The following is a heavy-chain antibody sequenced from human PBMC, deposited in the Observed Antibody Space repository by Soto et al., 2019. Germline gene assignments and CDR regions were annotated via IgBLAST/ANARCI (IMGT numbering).Heavy chain of an antibody. Sequence: SQTLSLSCAIAGDSVSSNSAAWKWIRQSPSRGLEWLGRTYYRSKWYNDYAVSVKSRITINPDTSKNQFSLQLNSVTPEDTAVYYCARDRIRITGTHPVPSNWFDPWGQGTLVTVSS. CDR3: ARDRIRITGTHPVPSNWFDP. D-gene: IGHD1-20*01. J-gene: IGHJ5*02. CDR1: GDSVSSNSAA. V-gene: IGHV6-1*01. CDR2: TYYRSKWYN.